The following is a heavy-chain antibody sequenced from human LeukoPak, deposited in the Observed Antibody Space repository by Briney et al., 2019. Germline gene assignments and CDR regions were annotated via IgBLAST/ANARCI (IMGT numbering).Heavy chain of an antibody. CDR2: IKQDGSEK. V-gene: IGHV3-7*05. D-gene: IGHD3-16*01. CDR3: ARERLAGAIFDY. CDR1: GFTFSSYW. Sequence: PGGSLRLSCAASGFTFSSYWVSWVRQAPGKGLEWVANIKQDGSEKYYVDSVKGRFTISRDNAKDSLYLQMNSLRAEDTAVYYCARERLAGAIFDYWGQGTLVTVSS. J-gene: IGHJ4*02.